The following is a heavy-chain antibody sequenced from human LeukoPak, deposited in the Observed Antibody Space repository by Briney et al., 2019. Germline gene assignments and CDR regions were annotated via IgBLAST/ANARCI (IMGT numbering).Heavy chain of an antibody. J-gene: IGHJ3*02. V-gene: IGHV3-30*03. CDR3: ARDGVYCSGGSCYFRFAFDI. CDR2: ISHDGMNK. CDR1: GFIFSKYD. D-gene: IGHD2-15*01. Sequence: GGSLRLSCAASGFIFSKYDMHWVRQAPGKGLEWVAVISHDGMNKKYVDSVKGRFSISRDNSKNTLYLQMNSLRAEDTAVYYCARDGVYCSGGSCYFRFAFDIWGQGTMVTVSS.